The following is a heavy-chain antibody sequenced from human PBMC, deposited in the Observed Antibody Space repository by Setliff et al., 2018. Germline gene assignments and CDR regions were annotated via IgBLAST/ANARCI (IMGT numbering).Heavy chain of an antibody. CDR3: ERLVRYCTATACQRTSGDDL. CDR1: GYTFTDYG. CDR2: ISPHSGRA. V-gene: IGHV1-18*01. D-gene: IGHD2-8*01. Sequence: ASVKVSCKASGYTFTDYGVSWVRQAPGQGLEWMGWISPHSGRAFYAPQFQDRVIMTTDTSTNTAYLDLRSLRSDDTAVYYCERLVRYCTATACQRTSGDDLWGQGTLVTVSS. J-gene: IGHJ5*02.